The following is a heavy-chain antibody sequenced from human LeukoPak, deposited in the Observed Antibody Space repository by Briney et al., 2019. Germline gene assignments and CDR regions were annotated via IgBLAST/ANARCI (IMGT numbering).Heavy chain of an antibody. V-gene: IGHV1-69*01. CDR1: GGTFSSYA. CDR2: IIPIFGTA. J-gene: IGHJ4*02. Sequence: WASVKVSCKASGGTFSSYAISWVRQAPGQGLEWMGGIIPIFGTANYAQKFQGRVTITADESTSTAYMELSSLRSEDTAVYYCARTNSSGWYYSDYWGQGTLVTVSS. CDR3: ARTNSSGWYYSDY. D-gene: IGHD6-19*01.